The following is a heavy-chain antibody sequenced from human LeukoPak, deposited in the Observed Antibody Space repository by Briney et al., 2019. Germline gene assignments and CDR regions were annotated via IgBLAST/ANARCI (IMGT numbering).Heavy chain of an antibody. CDR2: ISGSGGGT. V-gene: IGHV3-23*01. Sequence: QPGGSLRLSCAASGFTFSSYAMSWVRQAPGKGLEWVSGISGSGGGTYYADSVKGRFTISRDNSKNTLYLQMNSLRAEDTAVYYCAKASGGYGVYFDYWGQGTLVTVSS. CDR1: GFTFSSYA. J-gene: IGHJ4*02. D-gene: IGHD5-12*01. CDR3: AKASGGYGVYFDY.